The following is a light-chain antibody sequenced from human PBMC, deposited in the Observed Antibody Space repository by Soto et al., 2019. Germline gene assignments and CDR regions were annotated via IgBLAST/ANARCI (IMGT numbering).Light chain of an antibody. V-gene: IGKV3-20*01. Sequence: EIVLTQSPGTLSLSPGGRATLACRASQTFSTSSLAWYQQKPGQAPRLLISGASNRATGIPDRFSGSGSGTDFTLTISRLEPEDFAVYYCQQYDRSPRTFGQGTKVDIK. CDR3: QQYDRSPRT. CDR1: QTFSTSS. J-gene: IGKJ1*01. CDR2: GAS.